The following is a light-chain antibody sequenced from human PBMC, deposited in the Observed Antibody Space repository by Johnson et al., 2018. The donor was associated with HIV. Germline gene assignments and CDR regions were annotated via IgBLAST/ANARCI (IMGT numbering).Light chain of an antibody. CDR2: ENN. CDR1: NSNIGNNY. CDR3: GTWDSSLSAGYV. V-gene: IGLV1-51*02. Sequence: QSVLTQPPSVSAAPGQKVTISCSGSNSNIGNNYVSWYQQLPGTAPKLLIYENNKRPSGIPDRSSGSKSATSATLGITGLQTGDEADYYCGTWDSSLSAGYVFGTGTKVTVL. J-gene: IGLJ1*01.